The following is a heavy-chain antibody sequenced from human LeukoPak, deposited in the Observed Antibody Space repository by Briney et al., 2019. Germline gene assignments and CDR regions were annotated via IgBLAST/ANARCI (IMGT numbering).Heavy chain of an antibody. J-gene: IGHJ6*04. CDR1: GGTFSSYA. D-gene: IGHD3-10*01. CDR3: ARVRISEWFGESPGYGMDV. CDR2: IIPIFGTA. Sequence: SVKVSCKASGGTFSSYAISWVRQAPGQGLEWMGGIIPIFGTANYAQKFQGRVTITADESTSTAYMELSSLRSEDTAVYYCARVRISEWFGESPGYGMDVWGKGTTVTVSS. V-gene: IGHV1-69*01.